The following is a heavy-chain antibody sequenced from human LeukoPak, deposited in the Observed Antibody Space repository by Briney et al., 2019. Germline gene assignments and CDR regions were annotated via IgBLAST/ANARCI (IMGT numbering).Heavy chain of an antibody. CDR1: GFSFSTYW. CDR2: MKEDGSHA. D-gene: IGHD2-15*01. V-gene: IGHV3-7*01. Sequence: PGGSLRLSCGASGFSFSTYWMDWVRQAPGKGLEWVASMKEDGSHADYADSVRGRFTVSRDNTKNSLYLQMNSLRVDDTAVYYCASDRAYSQFDYWGQGTLVTVSS. CDR3: ASDRAYSQFDY. J-gene: IGHJ4*02.